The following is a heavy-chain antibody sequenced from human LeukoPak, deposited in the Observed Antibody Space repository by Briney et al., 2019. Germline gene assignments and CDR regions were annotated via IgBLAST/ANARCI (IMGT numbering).Heavy chain of an antibody. J-gene: IGHJ4*02. CDR2: IIPILGIA. CDR3: AREAAVAVDGSFPTDY. D-gene: IGHD6-19*01. Sequence: SVKVCCKASGGTFSSYAISWVRQAPGQGLEWMGRIIPILGIANYAQKFQGRVTITADKSTSTAYMELSSLRSEDTAVYYCAREAAVAVDGSFPTDYWGQGTLVTVSS. CDR1: GGTFSSYA. V-gene: IGHV1-69*04.